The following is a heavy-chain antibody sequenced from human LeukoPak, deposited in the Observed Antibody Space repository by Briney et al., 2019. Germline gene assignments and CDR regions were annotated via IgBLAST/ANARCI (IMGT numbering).Heavy chain of an antibody. V-gene: IGHV3-74*01. Sequence: GGSLRLSCAASGFTFSDYWMHWVRQAPGKGLAWVSHINIDGSLTNYADSVKGRFTVSRDNARNTLYLQMSSLRAEDTAIYFCAREEHRLAAAGTSAFDLGGQGTLVTVSP. D-gene: IGHD6-13*01. CDR3: AREEHRLAAAGTSAFDL. CDR1: GFTFSDYW. CDR2: INIDGSLT. J-gene: IGHJ3*01.